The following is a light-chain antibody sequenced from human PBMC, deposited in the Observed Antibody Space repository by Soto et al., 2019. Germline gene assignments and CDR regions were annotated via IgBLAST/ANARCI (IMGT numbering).Light chain of an antibody. CDR3: QQYNNWPRT. J-gene: IGKJ1*01. CDR2: SAS. CDR1: QSVSSD. Sequence: EIVMTQSPATLSVSPGERATLYCRASQSVSSDLAWYHQKPGQSPRLLIYSASTRATGIPARFSGSGSGTEFTLTINSLQSEDFAVYYCQQYNNWPRTFCQGTKVEIK. V-gene: IGKV3-15*01.